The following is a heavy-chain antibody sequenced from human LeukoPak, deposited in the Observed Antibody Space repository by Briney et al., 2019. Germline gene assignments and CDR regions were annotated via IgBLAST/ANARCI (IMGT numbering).Heavy chain of an antibody. Sequence: ASVKVSCKASGGTFSSYAISWVRQAPGQGLEWMGGIIPIFGTANYAQKFQGRVTITADESTSTAYMELSSLRSEDTAVYNCARDIVVVPAATWFDPWGQETLVTVSS. V-gene: IGHV1-69*13. D-gene: IGHD2-2*01. CDR2: IIPIFGTA. CDR1: GGTFSSYA. CDR3: ARDIVVVPAATWFDP. J-gene: IGHJ5*02.